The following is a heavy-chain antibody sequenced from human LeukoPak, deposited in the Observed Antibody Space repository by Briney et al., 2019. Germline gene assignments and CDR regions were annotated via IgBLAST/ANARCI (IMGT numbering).Heavy chain of an antibody. CDR1: GFAFSSYA. CDR3: AKGGNFDY. V-gene: IGHV3-23*01. Sequence: GGSLRLSCAASGFAFSSYAMSWVRLAPGKGLEWVSAISGSGSNTYYTDCVKGRFTISRDNSRNTLYLQMSSLRAEDAAAYYCAKGGNFDYWGQGTLVTVSP. D-gene: IGHD2-15*01. J-gene: IGHJ4*02. CDR2: ISGSGSNT.